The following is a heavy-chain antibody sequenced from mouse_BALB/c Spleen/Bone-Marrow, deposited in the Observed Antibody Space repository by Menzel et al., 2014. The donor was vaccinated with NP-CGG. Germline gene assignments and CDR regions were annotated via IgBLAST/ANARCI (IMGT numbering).Heavy chain of an antibody. CDR2: INSNGGST. CDR3: ARDMITTRGFAY. J-gene: IGHJ3*01. V-gene: IGHV5-6-3*01. CDR1: GFTFSSYG. D-gene: IGHD2-4*01. Sequence: EVMLVESGGGLVQPGGSLKLSCAASGFTFSSYGMSWVRQTPDKRLELVATINSNGGSTYYPGSVKGRFTISRDNAKNTLYLQMSSLKSEDTAMYYCARDMITTRGFAYWGQGTLVTVSA.